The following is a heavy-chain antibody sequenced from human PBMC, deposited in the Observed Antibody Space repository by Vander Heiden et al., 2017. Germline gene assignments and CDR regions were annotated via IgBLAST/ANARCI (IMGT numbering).Heavy chain of an antibody. J-gene: IGHJ4*01. V-gene: IGHV4-39*01. CDR1: GASISINTYY. Sequence: QVQLQESGPGLVKPSETLSLTCTVSGASISINTYYWGWFRQPPGKGLEWIGSMSYSGITHDNPSLKSRVTIAADTARNQFSMKMNSATAAHTAVDYAARHHESPTFDDRCHGTLVTVYS. CDR3: ARHHESPTFDD. CDR2: MSYSGIT.